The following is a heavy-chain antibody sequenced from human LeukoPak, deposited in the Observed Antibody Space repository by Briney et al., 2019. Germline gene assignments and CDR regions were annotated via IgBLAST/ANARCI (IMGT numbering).Heavy chain of an antibody. D-gene: IGHD2-2*01. CDR1: VFTFSSYG. CDR3: ATDSTDQLLSSYYYYYMDV. Sequence: GGSLRLSCAASVFTFSSYGMHWVRQAPGKGREGGAFIRYDGSNKYYTDSVRGRFTISRDTSNNTLYLQMNNLRAEDPAAYHCATDSTDQLLSSYYYYYMDVWGKGTTVTVSS. CDR2: IRYDGSNK. J-gene: IGHJ6*03. V-gene: IGHV3-30*02.